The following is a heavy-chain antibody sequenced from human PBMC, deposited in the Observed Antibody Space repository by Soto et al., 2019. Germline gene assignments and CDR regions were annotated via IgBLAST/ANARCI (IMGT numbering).Heavy chain of an antibody. CDR1: GGSISGGDYY. CDR3: AVSIAARYFDY. D-gene: IGHD6-6*01. J-gene: IGHJ4*02. V-gene: IGHV4-30-4*01. CDR2: IYYRGST. Sequence: QVQLQESPPGLVKPSQTLSLTCTFSGGSISGGDYYCSWIRQHPGKGLECIGYIYYRGSTYYNPSLKSRVTISVDTSKNQFSLKLSSVTAADTAVYYCAVSIAARYFDYWCQGTLVTVSS.